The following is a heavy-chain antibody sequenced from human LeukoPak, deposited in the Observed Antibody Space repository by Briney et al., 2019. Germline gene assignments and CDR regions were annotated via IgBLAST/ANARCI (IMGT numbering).Heavy chain of an antibody. J-gene: IGHJ3*02. D-gene: IGHD5-12*01. CDR2: IAYGGST. CDR3: ARDISGYDTFDI. V-gene: IGHV4-59*01. Sequence: SETLSLTCTVPGDSTSSYVWNWIRQPPGKGLEWIAYIAYGGSTTYNPSRKSRVTISVDTSKSRFSLRLSSVTAADTAVYYCARDISGYDTFDIWGHGTMVTVSS. CDR1: GDSTSSYV.